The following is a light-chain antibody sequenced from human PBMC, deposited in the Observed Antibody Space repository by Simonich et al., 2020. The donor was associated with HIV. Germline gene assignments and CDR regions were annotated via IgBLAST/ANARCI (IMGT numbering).Light chain of an antibody. V-gene: IGKV3-15*01. CDR1: QSVSSN. CDR2: GAS. CDR3: QQYKNWPPWT. J-gene: IGKJ1*01. Sequence: EIVMTQSPATLSVSPGERATLSCRASQSVSSNLAWYQQKPGRAPRLLIYGASTRANVIPARFSGSGSGTEFTLTISNLQSEDFGVYYGQQYKNWPPWTFGQGTKVEIK.